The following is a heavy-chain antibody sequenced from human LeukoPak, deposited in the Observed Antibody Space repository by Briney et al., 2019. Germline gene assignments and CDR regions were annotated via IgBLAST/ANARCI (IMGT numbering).Heavy chain of an antibody. Sequence: QSGGSLRLSCAASGFTFSNYAMSWVRQAPGKGLEWVSAISGSGGGTYYADSVKGRFTISRDNSKNTLYLQMNSLRAEDTAVYYCARASMFDFWSGYGAFDIWGQGTMVTVSS. J-gene: IGHJ3*02. D-gene: IGHD3-3*01. V-gene: IGHV3-23*01. CDR3: ARASMFDFWSGYGAFDI. CDR2: ISGSGGGT. CDR1: GFTFSNYA.